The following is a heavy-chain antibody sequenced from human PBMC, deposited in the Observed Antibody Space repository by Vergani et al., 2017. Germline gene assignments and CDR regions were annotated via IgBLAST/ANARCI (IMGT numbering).Heavy chain of an antibody. CDR3: ARGLWDCTHIRCSPPSY. D-gene: IGHD2-8*01. CDR1: GDSISRSH. CDR2: ISGSSSYV. J-gene: IGHJ4*02. Sequence: LQLQESGPGLVKPSENLSLSCRVSGDSISRSHYYWGFIRQPPGKGLEWVASISGSSSYVFYRDSVEGRFTITRDNAKKSVYLQMNSLRAEDTAMYFCARGLWDCTHIRCSPPSYWGQGTQVTVSS. V-gene: IGHV3-21*02.